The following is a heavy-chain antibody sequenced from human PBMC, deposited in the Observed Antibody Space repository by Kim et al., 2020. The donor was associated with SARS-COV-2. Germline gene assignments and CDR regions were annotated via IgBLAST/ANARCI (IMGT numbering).Heavy chain of an antibody. CDR3: ARDRVDILTGYSDY. V-gene: IGHV3-53*01. D-gene: IGHD3-9*01. J-gene: IGHJ4*02. CDR2: IYSGGST. CDR1: GFTVSSNY. Sequence: GGSLRLSCAASGFTVSSNYMSWVRQAPGKGLEWVSVIYSGGSTYYADSVKGRFTISRDNSKNTLYLQMNSLRAEDTAVYYCARDRVDILTGYSDYWGQGTLVTVSS.